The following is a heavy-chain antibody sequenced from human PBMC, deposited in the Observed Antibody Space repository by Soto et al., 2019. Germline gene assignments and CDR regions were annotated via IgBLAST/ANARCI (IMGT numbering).Heavy chain of an antibody. V-gene: IGHV2-5*02. CDR3: AHRRPDFWSGYSYWSNWFDP. Sequence: QITLKESGPTLVKPTQTLTLTCTFSGFSLSTSGVGVGWIRQPPGKALEWLALIYWDDDKRYSPSLKSRLTITKDTSKNQVVLTMTNMDPVDTATYYCAHRRPDFWSGYSYWSNWFDPWGQGTLVTVSS. J-gene: IGHJ5*02. CDR2: IYWDDDK. CDR1: GFSLSTSGVG. D-gene: IGHD3-3*01.